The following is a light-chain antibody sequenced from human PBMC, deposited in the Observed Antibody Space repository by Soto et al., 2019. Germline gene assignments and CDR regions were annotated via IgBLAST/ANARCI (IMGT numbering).Light chain of an antibody. CDR1: QAINNY. CDR2: AAS. J-gene: IGKJ4*01. Sequence: DIQLTQSPSFLSASVGDRVTISCRASQAINNYLAWYQQKPGGTPKLLIYAASTLHGVTSRCSGDGSGTEFTLTIRRLQPEDFATYFCQQLHTYPLTFGGGTKVDIK. V-gene: IGKV1-9*01. CDR3: QQLHTYPLT.